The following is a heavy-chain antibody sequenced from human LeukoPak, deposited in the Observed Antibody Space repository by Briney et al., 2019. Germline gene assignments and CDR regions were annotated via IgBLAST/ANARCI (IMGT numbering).Heavy chain of an antibody. D-gene: IGHD2/OR15-2a*01. CDR3: ARAGYSNRWDGVDY. Sequence: HGESLKISCKGSGYTFTNYWIGWVRQMPGKGLEFMGIIYPGDSDTRYSPSFQGQVTISVDKSINTAYLQWSSLKASDSAMYYRARAGYSNRWDGVDYWGQGTLVTVSS. CDR2: IYPGDSDT. J-gene: IGHJ4*02. V-gene: IGHV5-51*01. CDR1: GYTFTNYW.